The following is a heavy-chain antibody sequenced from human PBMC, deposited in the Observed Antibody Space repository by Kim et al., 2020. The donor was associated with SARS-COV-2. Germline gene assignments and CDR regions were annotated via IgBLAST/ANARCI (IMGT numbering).Heavy chain of an antibody. J-gene: IGHJ4*02. CDR2: IHASGST. CDR3: ARQVAGTDRRFDY. D-gene: IGHD6-19*01. Sequence: SETLSLICTVSGGSFSIYHWSWIRQPAVKGLEWIGRIHASGSTNYNPSLKSRVTMSVDTSENQMSLRLSSVTAADTAMYYCARQVAGTDRRFDYWGQGILVTVSS. CDR1: GGSFSIYH. V-gene: IGHV4-4*07.